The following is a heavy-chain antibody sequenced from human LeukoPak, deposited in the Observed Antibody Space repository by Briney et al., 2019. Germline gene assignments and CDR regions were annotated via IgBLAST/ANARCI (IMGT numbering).Heavy chain of an antibody. CDR3: ARARDPGYTSGWYYPYLGAFDI. V-gene: IGHV4-30-4*01. J-gene: IGHJ3*02. D-gene: IGHD6-19*01. CDR1: GGSISSGDYY. Sequence: SETLSLTCTVSGGSISSGDYYWSWIRQPPGKGLGWIGYIYYSGSTYYNPSLKSRVTRSVDTSNNHFPLKLSSVTPADTAVYYCARARDPGYTSGWYYPYLGAFDIWGQGTMVTVSS. CDR2: IYYSGST.